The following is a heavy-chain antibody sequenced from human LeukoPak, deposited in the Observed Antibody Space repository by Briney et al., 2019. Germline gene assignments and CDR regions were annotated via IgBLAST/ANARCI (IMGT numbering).Heavy chain of an antibody. Sequence: PGGSLRLSCAASGFNFNKYAMNWVRQAPGKGLEWVSSISGTGLSTYYVDSVRGRITVSRDNSVNTVFLELSSLGAEDTAIYFSAKERYESNAFSQTGIDYWGRGTLVTVSS. CDR2: ISGTGLST. D-gene: IGHD2/OR15-2a*01. V-gene: IGHV3-23*01. CDR1: GFNFNKYA. J-gene: IGHJ4*02. CDR3: AKERYESNAFSQTGIDY.